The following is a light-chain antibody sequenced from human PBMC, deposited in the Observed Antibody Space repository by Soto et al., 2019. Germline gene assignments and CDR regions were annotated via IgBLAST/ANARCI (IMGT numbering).Light chain of an antibody. CDR1: SSDVGGYNL. V-gene: IGLV2-14*02. CDR3: SSYTISNTLV. CDR2: EVS. J-gene: IGLJ1*01. Sequence: QSALTQPASVSGSPGQSITISCTGTSSDVGGYNLVSWYQQHPGKAPKLIIYEVSNRPSGVSNRFSGSKSGNTASLTISGLQAEDEADYYCSSYTISNTLVFGTGTKVTVL.